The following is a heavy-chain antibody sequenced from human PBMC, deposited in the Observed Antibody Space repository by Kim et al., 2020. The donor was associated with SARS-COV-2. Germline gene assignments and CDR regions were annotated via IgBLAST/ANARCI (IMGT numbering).Heavy chain of an antibody. J-gene: IGHJ4*02. D-gene: IGHD6-19*01. CDR3: ARGLLVGSGKDY. CDR1: GGSFSGYY. V-gene: IGHV4-34*01. CDR2: INHSGST. Sequence: SETLSLTCAVYGGSFSGYYWSWIRQPPGKGLEWIGEINHSGSTNYNPSLKSRVTVSVDTSKNQFSLKLSSVTAADTAVYYCARGLLVGSGKDYWGQGTLV.